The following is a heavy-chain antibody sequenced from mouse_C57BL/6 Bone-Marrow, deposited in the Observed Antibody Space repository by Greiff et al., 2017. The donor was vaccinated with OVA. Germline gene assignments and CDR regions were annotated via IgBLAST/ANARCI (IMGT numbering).Heavy chain of an antibody. J-gene: IGHJ2*01. CDR3: ARADWPGYFDY. Sequence: QVQLQQPGAELVRPGSSVKLSCKASGYTFTSYWMHWVKQRPIQGLEWIGNIDPSDSETHYNQKFKDKATLTVDKSSSTAYMQLSSLTSEDSGVYYCARADWPGYFDYWGQGTTLTVSS. CDR1: GYTFTSYW. V-gene: IGHV1-52*01. CDR2: IDPSDSET. D-gene: IGHD4-1*01.